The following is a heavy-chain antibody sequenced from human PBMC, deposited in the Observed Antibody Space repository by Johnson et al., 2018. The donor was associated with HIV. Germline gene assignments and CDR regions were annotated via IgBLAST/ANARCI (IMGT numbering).Heavy chain of an antibody. Sequence: VQLVESGGGVVLPGGSLRLSCAASGFTFDDYAMSWVRQAPGRGLEWVSAISGSGGSTYYADSVKGRFTISRDNSKTTLYLQMNSLRAEDTAVYYCARGRDGYNLDAFDIWGQGTMVTVSS. J-gene: IGHJ3*02. CDR2: ISGSGGST. V-gene: IGHV3-23*04. CDR3: ARGRDGYNLDAFDI. D-gene: IGHD5-24*01. CDR1: GFTFDDYA.